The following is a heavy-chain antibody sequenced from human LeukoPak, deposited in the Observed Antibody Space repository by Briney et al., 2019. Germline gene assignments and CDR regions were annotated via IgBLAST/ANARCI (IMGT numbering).Heavy chain of an antibody. J-gene: IGHJ4*02. V-gene: IGHV5-10-1*01. D-gene: IGHD2-8*01. Sequence: GESLKISCKGSGYSFTSYWISWVRQMPGKGLEWMGRIDPSDSYTNYSPSFQGHVTISADKSISTAYLQWSSLKASDTAMYYCATHGYCTNGVCLLIDYWGQGTLVTVSS. CDR2: IDPSDSYT. CDR3: ATHGYCTNGVCLLIDY. CDR1: GYSFTSYW.